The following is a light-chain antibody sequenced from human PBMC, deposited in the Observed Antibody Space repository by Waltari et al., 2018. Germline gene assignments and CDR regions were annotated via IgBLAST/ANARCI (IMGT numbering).Light chain of an antibody. J-gene: IGLJ1*01. V-gene: IGLV2-11*01. CDR3: CSFAGTYYV. CDR2: DVT. Sequence: QPALTQPRSAPGSPGPSVAIPRTRTSSDVGVYNSVSWYQQDPGKAPKVRIYDVTKRPSGVPDRFSGSKSANTASLTISGLQAEDEADYYCCSFAGTYYVFGTGTKVTVL. CDR1: SSDVGVYNS.